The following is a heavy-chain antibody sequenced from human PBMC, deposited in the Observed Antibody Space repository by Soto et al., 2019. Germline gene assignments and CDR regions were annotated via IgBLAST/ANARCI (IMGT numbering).Heavy chain of an antibody. CDR3: ARSAGRY. V-gene: IGHV4-59*01. D-gene: IGHD2-15*01. CDR2: IYYSGST. Sequence: SETLSLTCTVPGGSISSYYWSWIRQPPGKGLEWIGYIYYSGSTNYNPSLKSRVTISVDTSKNQFSLKLSSVTAADTAVYYCARSAGRYWGQGTLVTVSS. J-gene: IGHJ4*02. CDR1: GGSISSYY.